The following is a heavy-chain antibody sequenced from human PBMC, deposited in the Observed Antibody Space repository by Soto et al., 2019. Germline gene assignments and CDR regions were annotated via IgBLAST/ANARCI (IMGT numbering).Heavy chain of an antibody. V-gene: IGHV4-4*02. CDR3: AGGQYYFDY. CDR2: IYHSGST. D-gene: IGHD2-15*01. CDR1: GGSISSSNW. J-gene: IGHJ4*02. Sequence: SETLSLTCSVSGGSISSSNWWSWVRQPPGKGLEWIGEIYHSGSTNYNPSLKSRVTISIDNSKNTLYLQMSSLRAEDTAVYYCAGGQYYFDYCGQGTVVTVSS.